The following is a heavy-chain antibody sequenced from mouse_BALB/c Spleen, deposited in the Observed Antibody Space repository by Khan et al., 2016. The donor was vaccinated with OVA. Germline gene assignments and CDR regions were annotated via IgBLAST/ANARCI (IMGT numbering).Heavy chain of an antibody. CDR1: GYSITSDYA. Sequence: EVQLQESGPGLVKPSQSLSLTCTVTGYSITSDYAWNWIRQFPGNKLEWMGYISYSGDTAYNPSLNSRISITRDTSKTQFFLQLNSVTTEDTATFSVASMILYYDGSNFEGYYFDYRGQGTTLTVSS. D-gene: IGHD1-1*01. CDR3: ASMILYYDGSNFEGYYFDY. CDR2: ISYSGDT. V-gene: IGHV3-2*02. J-gene: IGHJ2*01.